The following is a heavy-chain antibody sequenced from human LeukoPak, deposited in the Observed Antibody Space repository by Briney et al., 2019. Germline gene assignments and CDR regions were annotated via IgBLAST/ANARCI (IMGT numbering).Heavy chain of an antibody. J-gene: IGHJ4*02. D-gene: IGHD1-26*01. Sequence: GGSLRLSCAASGFNFSSYGMHWVRQAPGRGLEWVAVISYDGSNKYYADSVKGRFTISRDNSKNTLYLQMNSLRAEDTAVYYCAKDGVVGATPYYFDYWGQGTLVTVSS. CDR1: GFNFSSYG. CDR3: AKDGVVGATPYYFDY. V-gene: IGHV3-30*18. CDR2: ISYDGSNK.